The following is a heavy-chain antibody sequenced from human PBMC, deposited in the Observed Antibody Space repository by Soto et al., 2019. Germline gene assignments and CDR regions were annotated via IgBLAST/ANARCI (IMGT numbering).Heavy chain of an antibody. CDR1: GFTFSSYA. V-gene: IGHV3-23*01. CDR3: AKDEVGAVQYYYYGMDV. Sequence: PGGSLRLSCAASGFTFSSYAMSWVRQAPGKGLEWVSAISGSGGSTYYADSVKGRFTISRDNSKNTLYLQMNSLRAEDTAVYYCAKDEVGAVQYYYYGMDVWGQGTKVTVSS. J-gene: IGHJ6*02. CDR2: ISGSGGST. D-gene: IGHD1-26*01.